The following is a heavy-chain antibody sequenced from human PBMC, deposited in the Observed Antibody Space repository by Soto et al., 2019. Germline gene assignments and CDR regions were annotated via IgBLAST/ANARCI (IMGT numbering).Heavy chain of an antibody. CDR3: ARGPGGPDGPGDY. Sequence: QVQLVQSGAEVKKPGASVKVSCKASGYTFTSYAMHWVRQAPGQRLEWMGWINAGNGNTKYSQKFQGRVTITRDTSASTDYMELSSLRSEDTAVYYGARGPGGPDGPGDYWGQGSLVTVSS. CDR2: INAGNGNT. V-gene: IGHV1-3*01. J-gene: IGHJ4*02. D-gene: IGHD2-15*01. CDR1: GYTFTSYA.